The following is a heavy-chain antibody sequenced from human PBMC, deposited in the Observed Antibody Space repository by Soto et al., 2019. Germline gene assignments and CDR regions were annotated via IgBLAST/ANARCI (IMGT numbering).Heavy chain of an antibody. CDR3: ARDLLYSSGSPYGMDV. J-gene: IGHJ6*02. CDR1: GFTFSSYG. V-gene: IGHV3-33*01. CDR2: IWYDGSNK. D-gene: IGHD6-19*01. Sequence: GGSLRLSCAASGFTFSSYGMHWVRQAPGKGLEWVAVIWYDGSNKYYADSVKGRFTISRDNSKNTLYLQMNSLRAEDTAVYYCARDLLYSSGSPYGMDVWGLGTTVTVSS.